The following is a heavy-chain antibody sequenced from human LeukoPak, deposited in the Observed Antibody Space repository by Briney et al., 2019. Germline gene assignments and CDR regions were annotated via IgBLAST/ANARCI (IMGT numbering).Heavy chain of an antibody. D-gene: IGHD2-15*01. CDR1: GYTFTSYG. V-gene: IGHV1-18*01. CDR2: ISAYNGNT. J-gene: IGHJ5*02. Sequence: ASVKVSCKASGYTFTSYGISWVRQAPAQGLEWMGWISAYNGNTNNAQKLQGRVTMTTDTSTSTAYMELRSLRSDDTAVYYCARTHVVVVAATPNWFDPWGQGTLVTVSS. CDR3: ARTHVVVVAATPNWFDP.